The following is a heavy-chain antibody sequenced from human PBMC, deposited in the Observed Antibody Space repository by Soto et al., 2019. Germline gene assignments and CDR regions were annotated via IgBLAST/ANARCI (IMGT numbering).Heavy chain of an antibody. CDR1: GFTFSDHY. CDR2: TRNKANSYTT. J-gene: IGHJ3*02. Sequence: GGSLRLSCAASGFTFSDHYMDWVRQAPGKGLEWVGRTRNKANSYTTEYAASVKGRFTISRDDSKNSLYLQMNSLKTEDTAVYYCAREGRDSSGYYYDAFDIWGQGTMVTVSS. CDR3: AREGRDSSGYYYDAFDI. V-gene: IGHV3-72*01. D-gene: IGHD3-22*01.